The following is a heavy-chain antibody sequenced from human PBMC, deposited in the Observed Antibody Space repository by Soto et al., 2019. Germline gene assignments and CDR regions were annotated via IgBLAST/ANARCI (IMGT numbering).Heavy chain of an antibody. V-gene: IGHV3-7*03. Sequence: GGSLRLSCAASGFTFSGYWMSWVRQAPGKGLEWVANIKQDGSEKYYVDSVKGRFTISRDNAKNSLYLQMNSLRAEDTAVYYCARDMDCSSTSCYTELYYYYGMDVWGQGTTVTVSS. J-gene: IGHJ6*02. CDR3: ARDMDCSSTSCYTELYYYYGMDV. D-gene: IGHD2-2*02. CDR2: IKQDGSEK. CDR1: GFTFSGYW.